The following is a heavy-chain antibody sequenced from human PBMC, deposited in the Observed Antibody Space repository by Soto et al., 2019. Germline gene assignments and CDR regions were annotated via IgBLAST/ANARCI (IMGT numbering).Heavy chain of an antibody. J-gene: IGHJ6*02. CDR2: IKQDGSEK. CDR1: GFTFSSYW. D-gene: IGHD2-2*01. V-gene: IGHV3-7*03. Sequence: HPGGSLRLSCAASGFTFSSYWMSWVRQAPGKGLEWVANIKQDGSEKYYVDSVKGRFTISRDNAKNSLYLQMNSLRAEDTAVYYCARELPGYCSSTSCPYYYGMDVWGQGTTVTVSS. CDR3: ARELPGYCSSTSCPYYYGMDV.